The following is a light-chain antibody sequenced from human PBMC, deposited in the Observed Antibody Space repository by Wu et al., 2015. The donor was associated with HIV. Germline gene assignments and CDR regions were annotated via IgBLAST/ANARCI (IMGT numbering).Light chain of an antibody. CDR1: QSVSSSY. CDR2: GAS. J-gene: IGKJ2*03. Sequence: EIVLTQSPGTLFLSPGERATLSRRASQSVSSSYLVWYQQKPGQAPRLLIYGASSRATGIPDRFSGSGSGTDFTLTISRLEPEDFAVYYCQQYGSSPYSFGQGTKLEIK. CDR3: QQYGSSPYS. V-gene: IGKV3-20*01.